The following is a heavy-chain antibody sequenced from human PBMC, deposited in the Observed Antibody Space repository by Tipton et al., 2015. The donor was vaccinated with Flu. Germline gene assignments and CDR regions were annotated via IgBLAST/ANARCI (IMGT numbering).Heavy chain of an antibody. D-gene: IGHD6-6*01. V-gene: IGHV3-74*01. J-gene: IGHJ6*02. CDR1: GFTISSYW. Sequence: SLRLSCAASGFTISSYWMHWVRQAPGKGLVWVSRLIGDGSSTNYADSVKGRFTISRDNAKNTLYLQMNSQRAEDKAVYYCARDSSSAPWVGVWGQGATVTVAS. CDR2: LIGDGSST. CDR3: ARDSSSAPWVGV.